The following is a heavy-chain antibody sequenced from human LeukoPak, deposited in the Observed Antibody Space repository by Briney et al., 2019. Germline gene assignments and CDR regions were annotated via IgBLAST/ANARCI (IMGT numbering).Heavy chain of an antibody. J-gene: IGHJ6*03. CDR1: GGSISSNSYY. CDR3: ARLLWFGENYYYYYMDV. Sequence: SETLSLTCAVSGGSISSNSYYWGWIRQPPGKGLEWIGSIYYSGSTYYNPSLKSRVTISVDTSKNQFSLKLSSVTAADTAVYYCARLLWFGENYYYYYMDVWGKGTTVTISS. V-gene: IGHV4-39*07. CDR2: IYYSGST. D-gene: IGHD3-10*01.